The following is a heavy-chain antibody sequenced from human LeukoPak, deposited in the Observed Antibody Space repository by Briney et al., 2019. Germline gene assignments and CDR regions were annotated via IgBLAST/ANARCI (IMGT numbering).Heavy chain of an antibody. J-gene: IGHJ5*02. D-gene: IGHD1-7*01. V-gene: IGHV1-69*05. Sequence: ASVKVSCKASGGTFSSYAISWVRQAPGQGLEWMGGIIPIFGTANYAQKFQGRVTITTDESTSTAYMELSSLRSEDTAVYYCARDNYAGANWFGPWGQGTLVTVSS. CDR3: ARDNYAGANWFGP. CDR2: IIPIFGTA. CDR1: GGTFSSYA.